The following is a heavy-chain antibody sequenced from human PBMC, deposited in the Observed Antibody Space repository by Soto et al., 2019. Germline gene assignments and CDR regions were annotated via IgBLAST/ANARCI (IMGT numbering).Heavy chain of an antibody. CDR1: GFSLKNARVG. Sequence: QVTLKESGPVLVKPTETLTLTCTVSGFSLKNARVGMTWIRQPPGKALEWLAVIFSNDEKSYSTSLKSRLTTSKDTYKSQVVLTMSNWDPLDTGTYFCARTLQQLHYYAMDVWGQGTTVTVSS. CDR2: IFSNDEK. D-gene: IGHD6-13*01. V-gene: IGHV2-26*01. CDR3: ARTLQQLHYYAMDV. J-gene: IGHJ6*02.